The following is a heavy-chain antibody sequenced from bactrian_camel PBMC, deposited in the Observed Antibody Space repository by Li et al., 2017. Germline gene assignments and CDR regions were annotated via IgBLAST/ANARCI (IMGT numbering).Heavy chain of an antibody. D-gene: IGHD6*01. V-gene: IGHV3S53*01. J-gene: IGHJ4*01. CDR3: ASAAYHSNWARLEKRYYSY. CDR1: GDTKNYC. Sequence: HVQLVESGGGTAQTGGSLRLSCVASGDTKNYCMAWFRQAPGKEREGVAVLDNVGSTNYADSVKGRFTISKDNERNTLALQMNSLKPEDSAMYYCASAAYHSNWARLEKRYYSYWGQGTQVTVS. CDR2: LDNVGST.